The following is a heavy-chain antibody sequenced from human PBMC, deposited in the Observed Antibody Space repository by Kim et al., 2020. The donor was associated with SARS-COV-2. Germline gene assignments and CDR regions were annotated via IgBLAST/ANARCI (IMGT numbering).Heavy chain of an antibody. V-gene: IGHV3-30*02. D-gene: IGHD2-2*01. Sequence: SVKGRFTIARDNSKNTLYLKMNSLRDEDTAVYYCAKDLTIVVVPAATIDYWGQGTLVTVSS. CDR3: AKDLTIVVVPAATIDY. J-gene: IGHJ4*02.